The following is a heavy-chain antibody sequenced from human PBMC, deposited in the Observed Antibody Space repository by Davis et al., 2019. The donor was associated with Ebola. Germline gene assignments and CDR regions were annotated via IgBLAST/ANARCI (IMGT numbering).Heavy chain of an antibody. CDR1: GFTVSSSF. J-gene: IGHJ1*01. Sequence: GESLKISCAASGFTVSSSFMSWVRQAPGKGLDWVSVIYSGGSTYYADSVKGRFTISRDNSKNTLYLQMNSLRAEDTAVYYCARGDYGSGSSKYFQHWGQGTLVTVSS. CDR3: ARGDYGSGSSKYFQH. D-gene: IGHD3-10*01. CDR2: IYSGGST. V-gene: IGHV3-53*01.